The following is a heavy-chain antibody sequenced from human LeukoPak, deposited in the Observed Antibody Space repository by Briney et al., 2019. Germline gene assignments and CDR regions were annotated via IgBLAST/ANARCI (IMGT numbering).Heavy chain of an antibody. CDR3: AELGITMIGGV. Sequence: GGSLRLSCAASGFTFDDYAMHWVRQAPGKGLEWVSGISWNSGSIYYADSVKGRFTISRDNAKNSLYLQMNSLRAEDTAVYYCAELGITMIGGVWGKGTTVTISS. V-gene: IGHV3-9*01. J-gene: IGHJ6*04. CDR1: GFTFDDYA. CDR2: ISWNSGSI. D-gene: IGHD3-10*02.